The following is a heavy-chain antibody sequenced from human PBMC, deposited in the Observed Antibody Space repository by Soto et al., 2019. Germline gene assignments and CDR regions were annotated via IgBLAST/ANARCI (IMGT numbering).Heavy chain of an antibody. Sequence: SETPSLTCTVSGGSISSSSYYWGWIRQPPGKGLEWIGSIYYSGSTYYNPSLKSRVTISVDTSKNQFSLKLSSVTAADTAVYYCARQAPYDILTGALDVWGQGTTVT. V-gene: IGHV4-39*01. CDR1: GGSISSSSYY. CDR3: ARQAPYDILTGALDV. D-gene: IGHD3-9*01. J-gene: IGHJ6*02. CDR2: IYYSGST.